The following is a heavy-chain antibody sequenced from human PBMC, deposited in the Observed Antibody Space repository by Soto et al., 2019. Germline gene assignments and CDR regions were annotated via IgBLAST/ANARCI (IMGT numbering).Heavy chain of an antibody. CDR1: GYTFTSYG. J-gene: IGHJ6*02. Sequence: QVQLVQSGAEVKKPGASVKVSCKASGYTFTSYGISWVRQAPGQGLEWMGWISAYNGNTNYAQKLEGGXTXTXXASTSTAYMELRSLRSDGTAVYYCASDRGAYGMDVWGQGTTVTVSS. CDR3: ASDRGAYGMDV. V-gene: IGHV1-18*01. CDR2: ISAYNGNT.